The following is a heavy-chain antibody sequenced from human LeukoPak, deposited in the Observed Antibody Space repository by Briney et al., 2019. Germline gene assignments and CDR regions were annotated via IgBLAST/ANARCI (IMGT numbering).Heavy chain of an antibody. Sequence: GGSLRLSCAASGFTFSSYAMSWVRQAPGKGLEWVSAISGSGGSTYYADSVKGRFTISRDNSKSTLYLQMNSLRAEDTAVYYCANQAYYYDSSGYYYYFDYWGQGTLVTVSS. V-gene: IGHV3-23*01. J-gene: IGHJ4*02. CDR2: ISGSGGST. D-gene: IGHD3-22*01. CDR3: ANQAYYYDSSGYYYYFDY. CDR1: GFTFSSYA.